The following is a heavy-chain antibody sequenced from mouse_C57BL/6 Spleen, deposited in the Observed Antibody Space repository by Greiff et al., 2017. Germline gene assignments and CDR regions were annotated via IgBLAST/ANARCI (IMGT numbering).Heavy chain of an antibody. V-gene: IGHV7-1*01. J-gene: IGHJ2*01. CDR3: ARDRGLRRYFDY. CDR1: GFTFSDFY. D-gene: IGHD2-4*01. Sequence: EVQVVESGGGLVQSGRSLRLSCATSGFTFSDFYMEWVRQAPGKGLEWIAASRNKANDYTTEYSASVKGRFIVSRDTSQSILYLQMNALRAEDTAIYYCARDRGLRRYFDYWGQGTTLTVSS. CDR2: SRNKANDYTT.